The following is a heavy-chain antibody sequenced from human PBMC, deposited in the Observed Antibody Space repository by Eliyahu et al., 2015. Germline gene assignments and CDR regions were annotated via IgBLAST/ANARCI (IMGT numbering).Heavy chain of an antibody. CDR1: GGSFSGXY. CDR2: INHSGSS. CDR3: AGSIVGALNGADY. D-gene: IGHD1-26*01. V-gene: IGHV4-34*01. Sequence: QVQLQQWGAGLLKPSETLSLTXAVYGGSFSGXYWSWIRQPPGKGLEWIGEINHSGSSNYNPSLKSRVTISVDTSKNQFSLKLTSVTAADTAVYYCAGSIVGALNGADYWGQGTLVTVSS. J-gene: IGHJ4*02.